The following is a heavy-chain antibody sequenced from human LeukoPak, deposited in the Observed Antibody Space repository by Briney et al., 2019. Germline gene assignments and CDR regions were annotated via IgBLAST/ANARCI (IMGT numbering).Heavy chain of an antibody. CDR2: IYTAGDT. CDR3: TSGQMFTSGGFDD. CDR1: GFIVSNSY. D-gene: IGHD6-19*01. V-gene: IGHV3-53*01. Sequence: PGGSLRLSCDASGFIVSNSYMGWVRQAPGKGLEWVSVIYTAGDTFYPDSVRGRFSISRDTPRNMVNLQMNSLRAEDTALYYCTSGQMFTSGGFDDWGRGTLVTVSS. J-gene: IGHJ4*02.